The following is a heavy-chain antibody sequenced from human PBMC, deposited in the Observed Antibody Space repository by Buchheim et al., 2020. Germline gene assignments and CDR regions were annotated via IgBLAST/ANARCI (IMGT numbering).Heavy chain of an antibody. Sequence: QVQLQQWGAGLLKPSETLSLTCAVYGGSFSGYYWSWIRQPPGKGLEWIGEINHSGSTNYNPSLKSRVTISVDTSKNQFSLKLSSVTAADTAVYYCARGFRLRIAARNCYFDYWGQGTL. CDR3: ARGFRLRIAARNCYFDY. J-gene: IGHJ4*02. V-gene: IGHV4-34*01. D-gene: IGHD6-6*01. CDR1: GGSFSGYY. CDR2: INHSGST.